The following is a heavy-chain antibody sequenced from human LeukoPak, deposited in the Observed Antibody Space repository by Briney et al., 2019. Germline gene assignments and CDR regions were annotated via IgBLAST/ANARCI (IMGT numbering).Heavy chain of an antibody. D-gene: IGHD6-6*01. CDR1: GFTFSSYG. V-gene: IGHV3-30*18. Sequence: GGSLRLSCAAPGFTFSSYGMHWVRQAPGKGLEWVAVISYDGSNKYYADSVEGRFTISGDNSKNTLYLQMNSLRAEDTAVYYCAKDRPGSSNFDYWGQGTLVTVSS. CDR2: ISYDGSNK. J-gene: IGHJ4*02. CDR3: AKDRPGSSNFDY.